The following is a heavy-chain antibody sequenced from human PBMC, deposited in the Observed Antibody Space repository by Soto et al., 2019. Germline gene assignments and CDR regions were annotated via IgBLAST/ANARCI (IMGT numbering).Heavy chain of an antibody. Sequence: QVQLVQSGAEVKKPGASVKVSCKASGYTFTGYYMHWVRQAPGQGLEWMGWINPNSGGTNYAQKFQGRVTMTRDTSISTAYRELSRLRSDDTAVYFCASAILWGSGFVWDYYGMDVWGQGTTVTVSS. CDR2: INPNSGGT. J-gene: IGHJ6*02. CDR3: ASAILWGSGFVWDYYGMDV. D-gene: IGHD3-10*01. V-gene: IGHV1-2*02. CDR1: GYTFTGYY.